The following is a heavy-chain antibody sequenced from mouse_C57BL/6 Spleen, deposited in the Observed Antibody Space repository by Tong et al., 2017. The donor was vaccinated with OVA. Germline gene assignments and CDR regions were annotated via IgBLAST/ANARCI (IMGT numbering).Heavy chain of an antibody. CDR3: ARQGVYYYGSSYDYAMDY. CDR2: ISDGGSYT. V-gene: IGHV5-4*01. Sequence: EVQLQESGEGLVKPGGSLKLSCAASGFTFSSYAMSWVRQTPEKRLEWVATISDGGSYTYYPDNVKGRFTISRDNAKNNLYLQMSHLKSEDTAMYYCARQGVYYYGSSYDYAMDYWGQGTSVTVSS. J-gene: IGHJ4*01. CDR1: GFTFSSYA. D-gene: IGHD1-1*01.